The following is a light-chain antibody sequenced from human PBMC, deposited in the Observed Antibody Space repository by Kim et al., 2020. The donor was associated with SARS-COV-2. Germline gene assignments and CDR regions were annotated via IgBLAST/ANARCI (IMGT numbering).Light chain of an antibody. Sequence: PGRTARITCGGNTIGGHSVHWYQQKPGQAPVLVIYYDSDRPSGIPERFSGSKAATTATLTISRVEAGDEADYYCQVWDTDTDDYVFGTGTKVTVL. CDR1: TIGGHS. V-gene: IGLV3-21*01. J-gene: IGLJ1*01. CDR3: QVWDTDTDDYV. CDR2: YDS.